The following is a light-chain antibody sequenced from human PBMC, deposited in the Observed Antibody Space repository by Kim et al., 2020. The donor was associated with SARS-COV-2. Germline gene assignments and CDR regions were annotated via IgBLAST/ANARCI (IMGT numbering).Light chain of an antibody. CDR2: YDS. J-gene: IGLJ2*01. Sequence: SYELTQPPSVSVAPGKTARITCGGDNIGSKRVHWYQQKPGQAPVLVIYYDSDRPSGIPERISGSNSGNTATLTISRVEAGDEADYYCQVWDSSSDHRVFGGGTQLTVL. CDR1: NIGSKR. CDR3: QVWDSSSDHRV. V-gene: IGLV3-21*04.